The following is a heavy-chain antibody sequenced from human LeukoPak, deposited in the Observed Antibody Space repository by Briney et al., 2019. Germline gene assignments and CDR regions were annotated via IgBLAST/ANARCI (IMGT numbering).Heavy chain of an antibody. D-gene: IGHD3-3*01. CDR3: ARDQGCDFWSGYCDAFDI. J-gene: IGHJ3*02. Sequence: GASVKVSCKASGYTFTSYGISWVRQAPGQGLEWIGWISAYNGNTNYAQKLQGRVTMTTDTSTSTAYMELRSLRSDDTAVYYCARDQGCDFWSGYCDAFDIWGQGTMVTVSS. V-gene: IGHV1-18*01. CDR1: GYTFTSYG. CDR2: ISAYNGNT.